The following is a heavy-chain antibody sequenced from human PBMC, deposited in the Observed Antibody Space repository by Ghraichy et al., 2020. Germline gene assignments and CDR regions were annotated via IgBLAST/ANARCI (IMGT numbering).Heavy chain of an antibody. CDR2: FSHSGMI. CDR1: GVSVSSDSYQ. J-gene: IGHJ4*02. CDR3: ARDYWGSLDY. Sequence: SETLSLTCAVSGVSVSSDSYQWSWIRQPAGKGLEWIGYFSHSGMINYNPSLKSRVTIPIDTSKNQFSLILTSVTAADTAVYYCARDYWGSLDYWGQGTLVTVSS. V-gene: IGHV4-61*01. D-gene: IGHD7-27*01.